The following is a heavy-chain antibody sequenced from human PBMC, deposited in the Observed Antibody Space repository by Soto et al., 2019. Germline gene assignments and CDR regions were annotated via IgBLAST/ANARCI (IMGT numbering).Heavy chain of an antibody. CDR1: GFTFSGYG. CDR2: ITSNGSLI. Sequence: GGSLRLSCAASGFTFSGYGMNWVRQAPGKGLEWISYITSNGSLIYYADSLKGRFTISRDNAKNSLFLQMNSLRAEDTAVYYCATTVTTVDYWGQGTLVTVSS. D-gene: IGHD4-17*01. V-gene: IGHV3-48*03. J-gene: IGHJ4*02. CDR3: ATTVTTVDY.